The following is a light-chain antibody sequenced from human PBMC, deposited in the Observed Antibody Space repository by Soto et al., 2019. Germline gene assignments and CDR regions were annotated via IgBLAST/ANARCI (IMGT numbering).Light chain of an antibody. CDR1: QSVSSSY. Sequence: IVLARYPVALSLSVEQRGSRTSRDSQSVSSSYLAWYQQTRGQAPRLLIYGASNRATGVPARFSGSVSGIEFTLPLSSLLSEDFILYYCQLYSRWLSTLGQGTRLDIK. J-gene: IGKJ1*01. CDR3: QLYSRWLST. V-gene: IGKV3-15*01. CDR2: GAS.